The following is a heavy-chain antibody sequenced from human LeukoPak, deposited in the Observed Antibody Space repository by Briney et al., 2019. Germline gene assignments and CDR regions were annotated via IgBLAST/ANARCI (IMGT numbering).Heavy chain of an antibody. J-gene: IGHJ4*02. V-gene: IGHV3-64*02. CDR2: INTNGGST. Sequence: GGSLRLSCAAAGFTFSNYAMRWVRQAPGKGMEYVSAINTNGGSTFYADSVKGRFTISRDNSKNTLSLQMGSLRDDDMAVYYCAREGPRGYSHGYGNYYFDYWGQGTLVTVSS. CDR1: GFTFSNYA. D-gene: IGHD5-18*01. CDR3: AREGPRGYSHGYGNYYFDY.